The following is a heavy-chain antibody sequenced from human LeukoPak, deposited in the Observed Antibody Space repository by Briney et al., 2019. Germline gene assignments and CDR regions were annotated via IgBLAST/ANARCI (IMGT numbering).Heavy chain of an antibody. J-gene: IGHJ4*02. D-gene: IGHD2-2*01. CDR1: GFTFSSYW. V-gene: IGHV3-74*01. CDR3: ARIPYCSSTNCYPSDY. Sequence: GGSLRLYCAASGFTFSSYWMHWVRQAPGKGLVWVSRINSDGSSTSYADSVKGRFTISRDNAKNTLYLQMNSLRAEDTAVYYCARIPYCSSTNCYPSDYWGQGTLVTVSS. CDR2: INSDGSST.